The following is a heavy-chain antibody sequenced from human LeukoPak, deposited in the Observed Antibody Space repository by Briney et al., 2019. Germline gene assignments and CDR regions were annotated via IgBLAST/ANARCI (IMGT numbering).Heavy chain of an antibody. CDR3: ARGLEELPGGSNFDY. CDR2: IKQDGSEK. J-gene: IGHJ4*02. V-gene: IGHV3-7*01. D-gene: IGHD1-26*01. Sequence: GGSLRLSCAASGFTFSSYWMSWVRQAPGKGLEWVANIKQDGSEKYYVDSVKGRFTISRDNAKNSLYLQMNSLRAEDTAVYYCARGLEELPGGSNFDYWGQGTLVTVSS. CDR1: GFTFSSYW.